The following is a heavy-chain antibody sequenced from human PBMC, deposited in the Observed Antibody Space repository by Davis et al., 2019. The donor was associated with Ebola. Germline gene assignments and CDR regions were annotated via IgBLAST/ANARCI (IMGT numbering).Heavy chain of an antibody. J-gene: IGHJ2*01. Sequence: GESLKISCAASGFTLSLFGMHWVRQAPGKGLEWVAVISYDGSIDYYADSVKGRFTISRDNSKNTLYLQMNSLRAEDTALYYCAKDKTMATQYWYFDLWGRGTQVTVSS. D-gene: IGHD4/OR15-4a*01. CDR1: GFTLSLFG. CDR2: ISYDGSID. CDR3: AKDKTMATQYWYFDL. V-gene: IGHV3-30*18.